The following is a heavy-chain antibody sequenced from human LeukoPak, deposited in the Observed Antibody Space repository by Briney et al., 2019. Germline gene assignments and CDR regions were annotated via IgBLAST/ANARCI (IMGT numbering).Heavy chain of an antibody. V-gene: IGHV3-21*01. Sequence: GGSLRLSCAPSGFTFSSYSMNWVRQAAGKGMEWVSYIRSSRSYIYYADSVKGRFTISRDNAKNSLYLQMSSLRVEDTAVYYCAREHSGGGNYYDSSGYYRRFDYWGQGTPVTVSS. CDR2: IRSSRSYI. D-gene: IGHD3-22*01. J-gene: IGHJ4*02. CDR3: AREHSGGGNYYDSSGYYRRFDY. CDR1: GFTFSSYS.